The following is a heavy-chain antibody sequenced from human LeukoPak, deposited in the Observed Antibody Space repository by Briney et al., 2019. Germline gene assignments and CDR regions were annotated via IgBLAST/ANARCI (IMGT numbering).Heavy chain of an antibody. CDR1: GFTFSSYA. D-gene: IGHD6-13*01. Sequence: GGSLRLSCAASGFTFSSYAMTWVRQDPGKGLEWVSTILPGGGDTYYADSVKGRFTISRDTSKNTLYLQMNTLRVEDTAVYYCAKAWPAAGTFDSWGQGSLVTVSS. CDR2: ILPGGGDT. J-gene: IGHJ4*02. CDR3: AKAWPAAGTFDS. V-gene: IGHV3-23*01.